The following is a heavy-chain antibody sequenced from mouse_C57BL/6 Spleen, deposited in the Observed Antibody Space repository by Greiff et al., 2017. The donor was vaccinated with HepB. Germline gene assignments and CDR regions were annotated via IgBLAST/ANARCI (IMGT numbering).Heavy chain of an antibody. J-gene: IGHJ4*01. D-gene: IGHD2-13*01. CDR1: GFTFSSYA. CDR3: ARDLTGYAMDY. V-gene: IGHV5-4*01. CDR2: ISDGGSYT. Sequence: EVKLMESGGGLVKPGGSLKLSCAASGFTFSSYAMSWVRQTPEKRLEWVATISDGGSYTYYPDNVKGRFTISRDNAKNNLYLQMSHLKSEDTAMYYCARDLTGYAMDYWGQGTSVTVSS.